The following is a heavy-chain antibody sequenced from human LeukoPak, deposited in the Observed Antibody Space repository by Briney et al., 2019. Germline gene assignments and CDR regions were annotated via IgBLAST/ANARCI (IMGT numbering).Heavy chain of an antibody. CDR1: GGSISSYY. Sequence: PSETLSLTCTVSGGSISSYYWNWIRQPPGKGLEWIGYIYYSGSTNYNPSLKSRVTISVDTSKNQFSLKLSSVTAADTAVYYCARGASSSWYRGFDYWGQGTRVPVSS. J-gene: IGHJ4*02. V-gene: IGHV4-59*01. CDR3: ARGASSSWYRGFDY. D-gene: IGHD6-13*01. CDR2: IYYSGST.